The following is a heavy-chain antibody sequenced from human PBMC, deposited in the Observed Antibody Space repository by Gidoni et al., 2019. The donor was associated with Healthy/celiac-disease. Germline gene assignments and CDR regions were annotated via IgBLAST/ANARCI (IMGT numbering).Heavy chain of an antibody. CDR3: ARDSYCSGGSCYYRNDY. J-gene: IGHJ4*02. Sequence: EVQLVESGGGLIQPGGSLRRSCEAAGFTGSSNYMSWVRQAPGKGLEGVSVIYSGGSTYYADSVKGRFTISRDNSKNTLYLQMNSLRAEDTAVYYCARDSYCSGGSCYYRNDYWGQGTLVTVSS. CDR1: GFTGSSNY. CDR2: IYSGGST. D-gene: IGHD2-15*01. V-gene: IGHV3-53*01.